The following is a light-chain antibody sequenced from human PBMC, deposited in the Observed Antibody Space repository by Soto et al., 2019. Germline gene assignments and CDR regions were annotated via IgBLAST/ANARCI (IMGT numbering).Light chain of an antibody. Sequence: QSALTQPPSVSGSPGQSVTISCSGTSTDVGSHNSVSWYKQAPGTSPKLMIFEVNNRPSGVPGRFSESKSRNTASLTISGLQPEDEADDYCSSYIASITSHVFGTGTKVTVL. V-gene: IGLV2-18*02. CDR2: EVN. CDR3: SSYIASITSHV. J-gene: IGLJ1*01. CDR1: STDVGSHNS.